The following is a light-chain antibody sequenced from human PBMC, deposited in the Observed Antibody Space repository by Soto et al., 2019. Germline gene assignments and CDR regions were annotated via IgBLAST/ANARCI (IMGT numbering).Light chain of an antibody. Sequence: QSALTQPASVSGSPGQSITISCTGTSSDVGAYSLVSWYQQHPGEAPKLMIYDVTYRPSGVSNRFSGSKSGNTASLTISGLQDEDEADYYCSSYTTSDTVVIGGGTKLTVL. CDR1: SSDVGAYSL. J-gene: IGLJ2*01. V-gene: IGLV2-14*01. CDR2: DVT. CDR3: SSYTTSDTVV.